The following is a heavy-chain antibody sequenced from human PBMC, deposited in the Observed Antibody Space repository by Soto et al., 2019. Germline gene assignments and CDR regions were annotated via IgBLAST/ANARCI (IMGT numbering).Heavy chain of an antibody. Sequence: ASVKVSCKASGYTLTSYDIHWVRQATGQGLEWMGWINPNSDDRHYAQKFQGRVTMTRNTSINTVYMELSRLRSEDTAMYYCARAIAFIDGYNRRKYGMDVWGQGTTVTVSS. D-gene: IGHD5-12*01. V-gene: IGHV1-8*01. J-gene: IGHJ6*02. CDR1: GYTLTSYD. CDR3: ARAIAFIDGYNRRKYGMDV. CDR2: INPNSDDR.